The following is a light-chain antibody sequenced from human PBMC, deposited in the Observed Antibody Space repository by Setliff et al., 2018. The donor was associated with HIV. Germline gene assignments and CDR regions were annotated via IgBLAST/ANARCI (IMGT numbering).Light chain of an antibody. CDR1: NSNIGSNY. CDR2: RND. CDR3: CSNTGSNTFV. Sequence: QSALAQPPSASGTPGQRVTIFCSGSNSNIGSNYVCWYQHLPGTAPRLLMYRNDQRPSGVSNRFSGSKSGNVASLTISGLQAEDEADYYCCSNTGSNTFVFGTGTKVTVL. J-gene: IGLJ1*01. V-gene: IGLV1-47*01.